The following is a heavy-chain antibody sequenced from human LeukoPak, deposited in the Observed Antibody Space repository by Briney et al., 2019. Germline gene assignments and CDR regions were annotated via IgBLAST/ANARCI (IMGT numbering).Heavy chain of an antibody. D-gene: IGHD5-24*01. Sequence: ASVKVSCKVSGYTLTELSMHWVRQAPGKGLEWMGGFYPEDGETIYAQKFQGRVTMTEDTSTGTAYMELSSLRSEDTAVYYCATLISGRYRDGYNFFDYWGQGTLVTVSS. J-gene: IGHJ4*02. V-gene: IGHV1-24*01. CDR3: ATLISGRYRDGYNFFDY. CDR1: GYTLTELS. CDR2: FYPEDGET.